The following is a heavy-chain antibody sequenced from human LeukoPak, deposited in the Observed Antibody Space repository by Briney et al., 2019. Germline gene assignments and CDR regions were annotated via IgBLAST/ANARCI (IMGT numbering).Heavy chain of an antibody. Sequence: GESLKISCKGSGYSFITYWIGWVRQISGKGLEWMGIIYPDDSDTRYSPSFEGQVTISADKSINTAYLQWSSLKASDTAIYFCARSRNGDRSAFDIWGQGTLVTVSS. CDR1: GYSFITYW. V-gene: IGHV5-51*01. CDR3: ARSRNGDRSAFDI. CDR2: IYPDDSDT. D-gene: IGHD7-27*01. J-gene: IGHJ3*02.